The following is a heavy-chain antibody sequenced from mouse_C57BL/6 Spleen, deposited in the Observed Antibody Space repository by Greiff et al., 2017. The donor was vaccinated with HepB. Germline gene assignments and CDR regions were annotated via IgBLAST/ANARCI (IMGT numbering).Heavy chain of an antibody. J-gene: IGHJ1*03. V-gene: IGHV14-4*01. CDR2: IDPENGDT. Sequence: VQLQQSGAELVRPGASVKLSCTASGFNIKDDYMHWVKQRPEQGLEWIGWIDPENGDTEYASKFQGKATITADTSSNTAYLQLSSLTSEDTAVYYCTPYDYGGYFDVWGTGTTVTVSS. CDR3: TPYDYGGYFDV. D-gene: IGHD2-4*01. CDR1: GFNIKDDY.